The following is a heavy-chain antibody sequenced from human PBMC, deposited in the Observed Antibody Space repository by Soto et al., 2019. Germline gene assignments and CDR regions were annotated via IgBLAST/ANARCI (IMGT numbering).Heavy chain of an antibody. CDR1: GGTFSSYS. CDR3: ARSVAGQWLPLDNNWFDP. Sequence: ASVNVSCKSSGGTFSSYSISWVRQAPGQGLEWMGWIIPIFGTANYAQKFQGRVTITADESTSTAYMELSSLRSEDTAVYYCARSVAGQWLPLDNNWFDPWGQGTLVTFSS. V-gene: IGHV1-69*13. D-gene: IGHD6-19*01. CDR2: IIPIFGTA. J-gene: IGHJ5*02.